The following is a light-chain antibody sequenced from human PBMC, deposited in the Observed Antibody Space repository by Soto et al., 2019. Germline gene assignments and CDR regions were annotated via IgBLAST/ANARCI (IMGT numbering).Light chain of an antibody. CDR1: SSHIGAGYD. J-gene: IGLJ2*01. V-gene: IGLV1-40*01. CDR3: QSYDSSLSVV. Sequence: QSVLTQPPSVSGSPGQRVTISFPGSSSHIGAGYDVHRDQQLPGTAPQLLLDGNSKRHSRVPDRFAGSQSGTSASLAITGLQAEDEADYYWQSYDSSLSVVFVGVTKLTVL. CDR2: GNS.